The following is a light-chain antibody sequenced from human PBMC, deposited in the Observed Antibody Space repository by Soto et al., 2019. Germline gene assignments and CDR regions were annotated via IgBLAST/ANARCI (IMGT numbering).Light chain of an antibody. Sequence: QSVLTQSPSASASLGASVKLTCTLSSGHSSYAIAWHQQQPEKGPRYFMKLNSDGSHSKGDGIPDRFSGSSSGAERYLTISSLQSEDEADYYCQTWGTGLLVFGGGTKLTVL. CDR3: QTWGTGLLV. CDR1: SGHSSYA. V-gene: IGLV4-69*01. J-gene: IGLJ3*02. CDR2: LNSDGSH.